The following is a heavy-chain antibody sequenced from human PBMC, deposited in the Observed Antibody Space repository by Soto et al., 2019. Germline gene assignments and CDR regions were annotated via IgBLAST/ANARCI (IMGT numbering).Heavy chain of an antibody. J-gene: IGHJ3*02. Sequence: GGALRLSCAASGFTFSTYTMNLFRQAPGKGLDWVSGINAPGSPTYYAASVKGRFTVSRDNSKKMLFLQMNSLRDEDTAVYYCARALGLETDAFDIWGQGTMVTVSS. D-gene: IGHD1-1*01. CDR2: INAPGSPT. V-gene: IGHV3-23*01. CDR1: GFTFSTYT. CDR3: ARALGLETDAFDI.